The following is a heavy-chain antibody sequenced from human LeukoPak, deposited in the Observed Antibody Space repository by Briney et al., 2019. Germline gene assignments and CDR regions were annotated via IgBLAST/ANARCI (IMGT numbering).Heavy chain of an antibody. V-gene: IGHV3-30*18. D-gene: IGHD3-22*01. Sequence: GESLRLYCAISGLTLSSYCMPWVRQAPGKVRGRVAVISYEGSNQYYAVSVKGRFTISRDNSKETLHLQMNSLRAEDTAVYYCAKDQYQNNYYDSTEGGDFDYWGQGTLVTVSS. CDR3: AKDQYQNNYYDSTEGGDFDY. CDR1: GLTLSSYC. J-gene: IGHJ4*02. CDR2: ISYEGSNQ.